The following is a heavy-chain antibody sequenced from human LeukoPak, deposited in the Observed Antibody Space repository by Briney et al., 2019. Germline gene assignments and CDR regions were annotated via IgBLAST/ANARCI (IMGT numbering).Heavy chain of an antibody. Sequence: SQTLSLTCTVSGGSISSGSYYWSWIRQPAGKGLEWIGRIYTSGSTNYNPSLKSRVTMSIDTPKNHFSLKLTSVTAADTATYYCARETSLAGFASGLGFNYWGQGILVTVSS. V-gene: IGHV4-61*02. CDR1: GGSISSGSYY. CDR3: ARETSLAGFASGLGFNY. D-gene: IGHD6-19*01. J-gene: IGHJ4*02. CDR2: IYTSGST.